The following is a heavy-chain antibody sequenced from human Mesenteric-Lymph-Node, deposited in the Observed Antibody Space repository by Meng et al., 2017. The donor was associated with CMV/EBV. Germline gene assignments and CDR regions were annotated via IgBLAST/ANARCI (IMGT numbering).Heavy chain of an antibody. D-gene: IGHD5-12*01. V-gene: IGHV1-24*01. CDR2: FDPEDGET. CDR3: ATLRYYGGYGYYYYGMDV. J-gene: IGHJ6*02. CDR1: LTELS. Sequence: LTELSMHWVRQAPGKGLEWMGGFDPEDGETIYAQKFQGRVTMTEDTSTDTAYMELSSLRSEDTAVYYCATLRYYGGYGYYYYGMDVWGQGTTVTVSS.